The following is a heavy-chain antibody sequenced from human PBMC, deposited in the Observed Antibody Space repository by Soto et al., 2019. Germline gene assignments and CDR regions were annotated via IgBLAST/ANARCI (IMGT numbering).Heavy chain of an antibody. CDR2: IYPGDSDT. J-gene: IGHJ6*02. D-gene: IGHD6-13*01. Sequence: GESLKISCKGSGYSFTSYWIGWVRQMPGKGLEWMGIIYPGDSDTRYSPSFQGQVTISADKSISTAYLQWSSLKASDTAMYYCARSIAAAGHYYYYGMDVWRQGTTVTFSS. CDR1: GYSFTSYW. CDR3: ARSIAAAGHYYYYGMDV. V-gene: IGHV5-51*01.